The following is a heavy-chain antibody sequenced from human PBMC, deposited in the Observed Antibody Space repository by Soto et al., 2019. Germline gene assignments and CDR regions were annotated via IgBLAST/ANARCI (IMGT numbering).Heavy chain of an antibody. V-gene: IGHV4-30-4*01. J-gene: IGHJ4*02. D-gene: IGHD3-22*01. Sequence: SETLSLTCTVCGGSLRNSDYSWTLIGQPPGKGLEWIGYSYYSGITYYPPSLKSRVTISVDTSKHHFSLKLRSVTAADTAVYYCATLPNGDSSGGYRDYGGQGALVTVSS. CDR1: GGSLRNSDYS. CDR3: ATLPNGDSSGGYRDY. CDR2: SYYSGIT.